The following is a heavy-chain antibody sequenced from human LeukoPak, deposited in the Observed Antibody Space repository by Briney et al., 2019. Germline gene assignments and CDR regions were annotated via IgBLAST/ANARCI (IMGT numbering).Heavy chain of an antibody. CDR1: EFMFNKFY. CDR2: INPDGSAN. Sequence: GGSLRLSCAVSEFMFNKFYLGWVRRAPGKGLEWVASINPDGSANYYMDSVKGRFSISRDNAKNSLYLQMNSLRAEDTALYYCAKDKSSYYYYYMDVWGKGTTVTISS. J-gene: IGHJ6*03. CDR3: AKDKSSYYYYYMDV. V-gene: IGHV3-7*03.